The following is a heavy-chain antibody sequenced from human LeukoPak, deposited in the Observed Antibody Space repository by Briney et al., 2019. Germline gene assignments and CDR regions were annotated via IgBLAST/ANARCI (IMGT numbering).Heavy chain of an antibody. J-gene: IGHJ5*02. Sequence: PSETLSLTCTVSGGSISSYYWSWIRQPPGKGLEWIGYIYYSGSTNYNPSLESRVTISVDTSKNQFSLKLSSVTAADTAVYYCARRVTSNCFDPWGQGTLVTVSS. CDR1: GGSISSYY. D-gene: IGHD2-21*02. CDR3: ARRVTSNCFDP. V-gene: IGHV4-59*01. CDR2: IYYSGST.